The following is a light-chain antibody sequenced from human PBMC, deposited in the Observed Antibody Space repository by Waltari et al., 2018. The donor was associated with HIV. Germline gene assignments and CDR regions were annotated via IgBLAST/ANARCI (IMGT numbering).Light chain of an antibody. Sequence: QPPLTQSRSVSGSPGQSITISCTGTSNDVGAYNYVSWYQQHPGGAPKLLIFDLNRRPSGVPDRFSGSKSGNTASLTISGLQAEDEADYYCCSSAGRYTFVFGTGTKVTVL. CDR2: DLN. J-gene: IGLJ1*01. CDR1: SNDVGAYNY. V-gene: IGLV2-11*01. CDR3: CSSAGRYTFV.